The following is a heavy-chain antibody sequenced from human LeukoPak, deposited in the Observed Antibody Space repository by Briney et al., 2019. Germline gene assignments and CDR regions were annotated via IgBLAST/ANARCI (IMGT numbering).Heavy chain of an antibody. CDR3: ARLPFTMVRGVMYFFDY. Sequence: PSETLSLTCTVSGGSISSSSYYWGWIRQPPGKGLEWIGSIYYSGSTYYNPSLKSRVTISVDTSKNQFSLKLSSVTAADTAVYYCARLPFTMVRGVMYFFDYWGQGTLVTVSS. V-gene: IGHV4-39*01. CDR1: GGSISSSSYY. J-gene: IGHJ4*02. CDR2: IYYSGST. D-gene: IGHD3-10*01.